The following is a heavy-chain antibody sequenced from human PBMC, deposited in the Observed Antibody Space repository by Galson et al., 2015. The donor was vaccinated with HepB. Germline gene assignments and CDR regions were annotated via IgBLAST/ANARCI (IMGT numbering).Heavy chain of an antibody. CDR3: ARRADVWGGDFGYYYHYMDV. V-gene: IGHV3-30*03. CDR2: ISYDGSNK. CDR1: GFTFSNYG. J-gene: IGHJ6*03. D-gene: IGHD3-3*01. Sequence: SLRLSCAASGFTFSNYGMHWVRQAPGKGLEWVAVISYDGSNKYYADSVKGRFTISRDNAKNSLYLQMNSLRVEDTAVDYCARRADVWGGDFGYYYHYMDVWGKGTTVTVSS.